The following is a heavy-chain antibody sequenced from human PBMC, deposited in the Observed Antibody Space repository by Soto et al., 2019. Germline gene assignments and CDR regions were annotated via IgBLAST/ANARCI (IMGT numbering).Heavy chain of an antibody. V-gene: IGHV4-59*01. CDR1: GGSISSYY. CDR3: AREVDTSSFDH. Sequence: QVQLQESGPGLVKPSETLSLTCTVSGGSISSYYWSWIRQPPGKGLEWIGYIYYSGSTNYNPSLKSRVTLSVDTSKNQFSLKLSSVTAADTAVYYCAREVDTSSFDHWGQGTLVTVSS. J-gene: IGHJ4*02. D-gene: IGHD2-15*01. CDR2: IYYSGST.